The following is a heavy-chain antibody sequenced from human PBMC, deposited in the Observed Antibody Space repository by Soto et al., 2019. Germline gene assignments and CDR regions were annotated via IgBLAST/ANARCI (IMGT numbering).Heavy chain of an antibody. V-gene: IGHV3-13*01. Sequence: GGSLRLSCAASGFTFNSYDMHWVRQTTEKGLEWVSGVDIAGDTYYPGSVKGRFTISRENAKNSLYLQMNSLRAGDTAVYYCARGVCDGGSCYGAIDFWGQGTLVTVSS. D-gene: IGHD2-15*01. J-gene: IGHJ4*02. CDR3: ARGVCDGGSCYGAIDF. CDR2: VDIAGDT. CDR1: GFTFNSYD.